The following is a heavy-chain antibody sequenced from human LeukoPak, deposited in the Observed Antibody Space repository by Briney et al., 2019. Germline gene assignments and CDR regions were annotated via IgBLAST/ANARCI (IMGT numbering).Heavy chain of an antibody. CDR3: ARAHIVGASPLGY. Sequence: GASVKVSCKASGYTFTGYYMHWVRQAPGQGLEWMGWINPNSGGTNYAQKFQGRVTMTRDTSISTAYMELSRLRSDDTAVYYCARAHIVGASPLGYWGQGTLVTVSS. D-gene: IGHD1-26*01. V-gene: IGHV1-2*02. CDR2: INPNSGGT. CDR1: GYTFTGYY. J-gene: IGHJ4*02.